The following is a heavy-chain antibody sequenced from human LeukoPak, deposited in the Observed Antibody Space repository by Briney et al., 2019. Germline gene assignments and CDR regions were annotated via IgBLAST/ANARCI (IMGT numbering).Heavy chain of an antibody. CDR3: VRGAVGTGVWFDP. V-gene: IGHV3-74*01. Sequence: GGSLRLSCAASGFTFSGYWMHWVRQAPGKGLEWVSRINTDGVITNYADSVKGRFTISRDNAENTVHLQMNSLRADDTAVYYCVRGAVGTGVWFDPWGQGTLVTVSS. CDR1: GFTFSGYW. CDR2: INTDGVIT. D-gene: IGHD1-26*01. J-gene: IGHJ5*02.